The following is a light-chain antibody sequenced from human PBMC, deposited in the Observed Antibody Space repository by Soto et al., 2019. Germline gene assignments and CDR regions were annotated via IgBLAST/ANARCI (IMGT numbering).Light chain of an antibody. J-gene: IGLJ1*01. CDR1: SSDVGFYNY. Sequence: QSALTQPASVSGSPGQSIAISCTGSSSDVGFYNYVSWYQQHPGEVPKLIIFEVSNRPSGGSNRFSGSKPGNKASLTISGLQAEDEAAYDCSSYTTSSTRVFGTGTKVTAL. CDR2: EVS. CDR3: SSYTTSSTRV. V-gene: IGLV2-14*01.